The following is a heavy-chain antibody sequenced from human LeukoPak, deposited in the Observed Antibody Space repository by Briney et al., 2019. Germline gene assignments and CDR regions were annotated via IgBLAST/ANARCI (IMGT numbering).Heavy chain of an antibody. Sequence: PSETLSLTCTVSGGSISSYYWSWIRQPPGKGLEWIGEINHSGSTNYNPSLKSRVTISVDTSKNQFSLKLSSVTAADTAVYYCAKYTMSSAYFDNWGQGTLVTVSS. V-gene: IGHV4-34*01. CDR1: GGSISSYY. CDR3: AKYTMSSAYFDN. J-gene: IGHJ4*02. CDR2: INHSGST. D-gene: IGHD5-18*01.